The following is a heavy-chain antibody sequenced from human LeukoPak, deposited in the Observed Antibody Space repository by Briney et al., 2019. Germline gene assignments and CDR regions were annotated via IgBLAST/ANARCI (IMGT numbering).Heavy chain of an antibody. CDR1: GYTFTGYY. CDR3: ARDYDGEYYFDY. J-gene: IGHJ4*02. V-gene: IGHV1-2*02. CDR2: INPNSGGT. Sequence: ASVKVSCKASGYTFTGYYMHWVRQAPGQGLEWMGWINPNSGGTNYAQKFQGRVTMTRDTSISTAYMELSRLRSDDTAVYYCARDYDGEYYFDYWGQGTLVTVSS. D-gene: IGHD3-10*01.